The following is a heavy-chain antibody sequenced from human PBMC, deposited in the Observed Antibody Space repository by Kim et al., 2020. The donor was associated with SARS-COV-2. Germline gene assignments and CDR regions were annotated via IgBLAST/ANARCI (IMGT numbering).Heavy chain of an antibody. J-gene: IGHJ4*02. V-gene: IGHV3-33*01. CDR1: GFTFSSYG. CDR2: IWYDGSNK. Sequence: GGSLRLSCAASGFTFSSYGMHWVRQAPGKGLEWVAVIWYDGSNKYYADSVKGRFTISRDNSKNTLYLQMNSLRAEDTAVYYCATGRDIAAAGFDYWGQGTLVTVSS. CDR3: ATGRDIAAAGFDY. D-gene: IGHD6-13*01.